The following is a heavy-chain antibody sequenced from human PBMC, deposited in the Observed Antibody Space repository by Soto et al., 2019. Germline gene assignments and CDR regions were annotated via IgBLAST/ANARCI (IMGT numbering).Heavy chain of an antibody. Sequence: QVQLVQSGAEVKKPGSSVKVSCKASGGTFTSYAISWVRQAPGRGLEWMGGIIPIFGTANCAQKFQGRVTITADESTSTAYMELSSLRSEDTAVYYCARSAMIVVVIAYNWFDPWGQGTLVTVSS. D-gene: IGHD3-22*01. CDR2: IIPIFGTA. CDR3: ARSAMIVVVIAYNWFDP. J-gene: IGHJ5*02. V-gene: IGHV1-69*12. CDR1: GGTFTSYA.